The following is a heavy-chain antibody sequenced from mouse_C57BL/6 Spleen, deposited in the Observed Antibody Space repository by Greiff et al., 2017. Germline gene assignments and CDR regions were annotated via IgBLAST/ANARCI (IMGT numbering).Heavy chain of an antibody. V-gene: IGHV3-6*01. J-gene: IGHJ4*01. CDR1: GYSITSGYY. CDR2: ISYDGSN. CDR3: ARGGSRPYAMDY. D-gene: IGHD1-1*01. Sequence: DVQLVESGPGLVKPSQSLSLTCSVTGYSITSGYYWNWIRQFPGNKLEWMGYISYDGSNNYNPSLKNRISITRDTSKNQFFLKLNSVTTEDTATYYCARGGSRPYAMDYWGQGTSVTVSS.